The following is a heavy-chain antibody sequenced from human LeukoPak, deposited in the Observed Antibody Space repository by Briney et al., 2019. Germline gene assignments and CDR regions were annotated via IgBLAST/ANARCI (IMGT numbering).Heavy chain of an antibody. CDR1: GGSISSGGYS. J-gene: IGHJ6*02. D-gene: IGHD2-8*01. CDR3: AREMDYHGMDV. Sequence: PSETLSLTCAVSGGSISSGGYSWSWIRQPPGKGLEWIGYIYHSGSTYYNPSLKSRVTISVDRSKNQFSLKLSSVTAADTAVYYCAREMDYHGMDVWGQGTTVTVSS. V-gene: IGHV4-30-2*01. CDR2: IYHSGST.